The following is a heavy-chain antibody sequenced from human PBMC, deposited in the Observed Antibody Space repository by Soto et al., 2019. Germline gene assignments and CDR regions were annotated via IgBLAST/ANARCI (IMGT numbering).Heavy chain of an antibody. CDR3: AARGTQGRWLEFADY. D-gene: IGHD5-12*01. J-gene: IGHJ4*02. CDR2: IIPISGRT. Sequence: QVQLLQSGAEVKRPGSSVKVSCEASGGTFSSLGFTWVRQAPGQGLEWMGGIIPISGRTTFAQKFQGRVTITGGESTWATYMELTTLTSDDTAMYYCAARGTQGRWLEFADYWGQGTLVTVSS. CDR1: GGTFSSLG. V-gene: IGHV1-69*01.